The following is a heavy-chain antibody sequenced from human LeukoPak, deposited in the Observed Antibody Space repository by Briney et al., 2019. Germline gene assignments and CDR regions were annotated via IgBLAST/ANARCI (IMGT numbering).Heavy chain of an antibody. CDR3: ASHAHDYDSSGYFDS. J-gene: IGHJ4*02. CDR2: ISVSGGSE. D-gene: IGHD3-22*01. V-gene: IGHV3-23*01. Sequence: PGGSLRLSCVVSRLTFNSNAMYWVRQAPGKGLEWVSGISVSGGSEYYADSVKGRFSVSRDNSKHRVYLQMNSLRAEDTAVYFCASHAHDYDSSGYFDSWGQGALVTVSS. CDR1: RLTFNSNA.